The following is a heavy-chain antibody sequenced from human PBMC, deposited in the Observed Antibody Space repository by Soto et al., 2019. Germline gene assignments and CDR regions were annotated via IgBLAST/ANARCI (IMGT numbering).Heavy chain of an antibody. J-gene: IGHJ6*02. Sequence: PGGSLRLSCAASGFTFDDHAMHWVRQVPGKGLEWVSGISWNSGTIGYADSVKGRFTISRDNAKNSLYLQMNSLRAEDTALYYCAKDGYCSGGRCYSAYYHYGLDGWGQGTTVTVSS. V-gene: IGHV3-9*01. CDR2: ISWNSGTI. D-gene: IGHD2-15*01. CDR3: AKDGYCSGGRCYSAYYHYGLDG. CDR1: GFTFDDHA.